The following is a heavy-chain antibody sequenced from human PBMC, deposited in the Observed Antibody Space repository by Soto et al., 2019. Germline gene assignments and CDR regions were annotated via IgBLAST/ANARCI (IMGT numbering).Heavy chain of an antibody. CDR3: TRDLHFDDFWSGYSEVYYYYMDV. CDR1: GFTFSYYY. V-gene: IGHV3-49*04. D-gene: IGHD3-3*01. J-gene: IGHJ6*03. Sequence: PGGSLRLSCAASGFTFSYYYMSGVRQAPGKGLEWVGFIRSKAYGGTTEYAASVKGRFTISRDDSKSIAYLQMNSLKTEDTAVYYCTRDLHFDDFWSGYSEVYYYYMDVWGKGTTVTVSS. CDR2: IRSKAYGGTT.